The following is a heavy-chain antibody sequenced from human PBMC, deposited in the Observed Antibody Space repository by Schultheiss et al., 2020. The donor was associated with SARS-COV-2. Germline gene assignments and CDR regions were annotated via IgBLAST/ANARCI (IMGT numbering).Heavy chain of an antibody. CDR1: GGSISSYY. CDR2: IYYSGST. V-gene: IGHV4-59*12. D-gene: IGHD6-13*01. J-gene: IGHJ6*02. CDR3: ASGTGYYYGMDV. Sequence: SETLSLTCTVSGGSISSYYWSWIRQPPGKGLEWIGSIYYSGSTNYNPSLKSRVTISVDTSKNQFSLKLSSVTAADTAVYYCASGTGYYYGMDVWGQGTTVTVSS.